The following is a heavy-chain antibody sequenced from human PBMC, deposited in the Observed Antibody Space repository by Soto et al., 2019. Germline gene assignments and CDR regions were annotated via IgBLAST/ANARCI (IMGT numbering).Heavy chain of an antibody. CDR3: ERGGSSDFDY. D-gene: IGHD2-2*01. J-gene: IGHJ4*02. Sequence: QVQLVESGGGVVQPGRSLRLSCAASGFTFSSYGMHWVRQAPGKGLEWVAGIWYDGSNKYYADSVKGRFTISRDNSKNTLYLQMNSLRAEDTAVYYCERGGSSDFDYWGQGTLVTVSS. V-gene: IGHV3-33*01. CDR2: IWYDGSNK. CDR1: GFTFSSYG.